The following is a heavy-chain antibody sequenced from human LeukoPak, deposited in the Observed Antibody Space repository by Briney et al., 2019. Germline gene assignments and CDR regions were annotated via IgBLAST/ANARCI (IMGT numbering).Heavy chain of an antibody. J-gene: IGHJ4*02. D-gene: IGHD6-19*01. Sequence: PGGSLRLSCTAAGFTFSDYAVTWVRQAPGKGLEWVGFIRSKANGGTADCAASVKGRFTISRDDSKTIAYLQMNSLKTEDTAVYYCSRAYSTGWLGINDYWGQGALVTVSS. CDR2: IRSKANGGTA. V-gene: IGHV3-49*04. CDR3: SRAYSTGWLGINDY. CDR1: GFTFSDYA.